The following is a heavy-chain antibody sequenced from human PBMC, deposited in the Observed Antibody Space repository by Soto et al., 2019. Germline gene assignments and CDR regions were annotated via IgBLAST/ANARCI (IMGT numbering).Heavy chain of an antibody. Sequence: ASVKFYCTASGYIFTDYYVHWVRQAPGQGLEWLGWINPSNGVTYYAQNFRDRVTMTRDTSISTAYMDLARLTSDDTAVYFCARYSDHTSSNLRFPRGQGPLVTVS. V-gene: IGHV1-2*02. J-gene: IGHJ1*01. CDR2: INPSNGVT. CDR3: ARYSDHTSSNLRFP. CDR1: GYIFTDYY. D-gene: IGHD6-13*01.